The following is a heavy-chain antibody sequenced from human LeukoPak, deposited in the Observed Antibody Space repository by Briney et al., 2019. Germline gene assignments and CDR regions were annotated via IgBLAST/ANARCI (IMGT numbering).Heavy chain of an antibody. CDR3: ARDRPAPGDYYYGMDV. V-gene: IGHV3-30*14. J-gene: IGHJ6*02. D-gene: IGHD6-6*01. Sequence: GRSLRLSCAASGFTFSSYAMHCVRQAPGKGLEWVAVITYDGSNKYYADSVKGRFTISRGNSKNTLYLQMNSLRAEDTAVYYCARDRPAPGDYYYGMDVWGQGTTVTVSS. CDR1: GFTFSSYA. CDR2: ITYDGSNK.